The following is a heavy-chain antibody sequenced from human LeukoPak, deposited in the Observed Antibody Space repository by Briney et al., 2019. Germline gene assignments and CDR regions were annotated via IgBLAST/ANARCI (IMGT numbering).Heavy chain of an antibody. CDR2: LHPNSGGT. D-gene: IGHD6-13*01. CDR1: GYTFTDYY. J-gene: IGHJ4*02. Sequence: GASVKVSCKASGYTFTDYYMHWVRQAPGQGLEWMGWLHPNSGGTEYAQKFQGRVTTTRDTSISTAYMDLTRLTSDDTAVYYCASGSSSDFWGQGSLVTVSS. CDR3: ASGSSSDF. V-gene: IGHV1-2*02.